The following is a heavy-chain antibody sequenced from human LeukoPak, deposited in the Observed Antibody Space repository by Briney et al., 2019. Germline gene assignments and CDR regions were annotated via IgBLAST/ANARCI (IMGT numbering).Heavy chain of an antibody. V-gene: IGHV4-61*01. Sequence: SETLSLTCTVSGGSVSSGSYYWSWIRQPPGKGLEWIGYIYYSGSTNYNPSLKSRVTISVDTSKNQFSLKLSSVTAADTAVYYCASYVVYYDFWSGSPNDAFDIWGQGTMVTVSS. CDR2: IYYSGST. J-gene: IGHJ3*02. D-gene: IGHD3-3*01. CDR3: ASYVVYYDFWSGSPNDAFDI. CDR1: GGSVSSGSYY.